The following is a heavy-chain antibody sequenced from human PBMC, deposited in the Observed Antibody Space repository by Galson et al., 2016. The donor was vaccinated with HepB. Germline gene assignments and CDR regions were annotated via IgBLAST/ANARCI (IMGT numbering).Heavy chain of an antibody. V-gene: IGHV1-69*13. CDR2: FVPEFGTA. CDR3: ARDGSGTVTKDTHYYGMDV. CDR1: GGTFSSYA. J-gene: IGHJ6*02. D-gene: IGHD4-17*01. Sequence: SVKVSCKASGGTFSSYAITWVRQAPGQGLEWMGGFVPEFGTANYAQQFQGRLTLDADDSTSTAYMELSSLTSEDTAVYFCARDGSGTVTKDTHYYGMDVWAKGPRSSSP.